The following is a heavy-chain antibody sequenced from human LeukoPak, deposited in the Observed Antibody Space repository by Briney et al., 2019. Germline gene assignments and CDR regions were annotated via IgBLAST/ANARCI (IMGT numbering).Heavy chain of an antibody. CDR2: IYTSGST. Sequence: PSETLSLTCAVYGGSFSGYYWSWIRQPAGKGLEWIGRIYTSGSTNYNPSLKSRVTMSVDTSKNQFSLKLSSVTAADTAVYYCAGSGYGSGSYLDYWGQGTLVTVSS. CDR3: AGSGYGSGSYLDY. V-gene: IGHV4-59*10. D-gene: IGHD3-10*01. CDR1: GGSFSGYY. J-gene: IGHJ4*02.